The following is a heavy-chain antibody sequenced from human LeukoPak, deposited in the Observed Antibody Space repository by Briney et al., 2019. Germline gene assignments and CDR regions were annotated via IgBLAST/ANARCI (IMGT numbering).Heavy chain of an antibody. V-gene: IGHV1-18*01. CDR2: ISAYNGNT. D-gene: IGHD6-13*01. CDR3: ARDGYSSSWPNYGMDV. CDR1: GYIFTSYG. J-gene: IGHJ6*02. Sequence: VASVKVSCKASGYIFTSYGISWVRQAPGQGLEWMGWISAYNGNTNYAQKLQGRVTMTRDTSISTAYMELSRLRSDDTAVYYCARDGYSSSWPNYGMDVWGQGTTVTVSS.